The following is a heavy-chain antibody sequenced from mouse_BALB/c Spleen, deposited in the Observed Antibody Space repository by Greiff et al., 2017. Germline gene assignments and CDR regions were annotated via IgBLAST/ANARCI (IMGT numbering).Heavy chain of an antibody. CDR3: ARGPTTVRYFDV. CDR1: GYTFTEYT. CDR2: INPNNGGT. D-gene: IGHD2-9*01. Sequence: EVKLVESGPELVKPGASVKISCKTSGYTFTEYTMHWVKQSHGKSLEWIGGINPNNGGTSYNQKFKGKATLTVDKSSSTAYMELRSLTSEDSAVYYCARGPTTVRYFDVWGAGTTVTVSS. V-gene: IGHV1-18*01. J-gene: IGHJ1*01.